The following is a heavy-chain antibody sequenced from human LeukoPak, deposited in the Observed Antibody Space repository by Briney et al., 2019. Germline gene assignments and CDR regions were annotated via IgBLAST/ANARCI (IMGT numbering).Heavy chain of an antibody. V-gene: IGHV1-2*06. J-gene: IGHJ4*02. CDR1: GYTFTGYY. Sequence: ASVKVSCKASGYTFTGYYMHWVRQAPGQGLEWMGRINPNSGGTNYAQKFQGGVTMTRDTSISTAYMELSRLRSDDTAVYYCARVVGYDFWSGYYFDYWGQGTLVTVSS. CDR3: ARVVGYDFWSGYYFDY. CDR2: INPNSGGT. D-gene: IGHD3-3*01.